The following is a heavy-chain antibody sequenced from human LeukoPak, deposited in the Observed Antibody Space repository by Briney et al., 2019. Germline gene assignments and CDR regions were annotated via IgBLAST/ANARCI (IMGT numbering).Heavy chain of an antibody. V-gene: IGHV4-61*01. D-gene: IGHD5-18*01. J-gene: IGHJ4*02. CDR2: IYYSGST. CDR3: ARRSGYSYVDY. CDR1: GGSISSGSYY. Sequence: SETLSLTCTVSGGSISSGSYYWSWIRQPPGKGLEWIGYIYYSGSTNYNPSLKSRVTISVDTSKNQFSLKLSSVTAADTAVYYCARRSGYSYVDYWGQGTLVTVSS.